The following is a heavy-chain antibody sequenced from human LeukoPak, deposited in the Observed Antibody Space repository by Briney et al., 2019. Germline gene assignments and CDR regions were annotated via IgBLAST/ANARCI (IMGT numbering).Heavy chain of an antibody. CDR3: ARVGEDVEMTPIPLDY. J-gene: IGHJ4*02. D-gene: IGHD5-24*01. CDR2: ISYDGNNK. V-gene: IGHV3-30*03. Sequence: GGSLRLSCAASGFTFSSYGMHWVRQAPGKGLDWVAVISYDGNNKYCADSVKGRFTISRDNAKNSLYLQMNSLRADDTALYYCARVGEDVEMTPIPLDYWGQGTLVTVSS. CDR1: GFTFSSYG.